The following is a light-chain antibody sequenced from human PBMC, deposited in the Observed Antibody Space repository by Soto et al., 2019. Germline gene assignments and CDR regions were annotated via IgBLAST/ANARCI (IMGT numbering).Light chain of an antibody. V-gene: IGLV2-14*01. CDR2: EVS. J-gene: IGLJ1*01. CDR3: SSYKSSSTTYV. Sequence: QSALTQPASVSGSPGQSITISCTGTSSDVGGYNYVSWYQQHPGKAPKLMIYEVSNRPSGVSNRFSGSKSGNTASLTISGRQADDEADYYCSSYKSSSTTYVFGTGTKLTVL. CDR1: SSDVGGYNY.